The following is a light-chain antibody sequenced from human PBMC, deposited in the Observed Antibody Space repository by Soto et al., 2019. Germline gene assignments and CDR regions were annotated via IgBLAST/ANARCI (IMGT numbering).Light chain of an antibody. CDR3: QQYGSSPWT. CDR2: GAS. V-gene: IGKV3-20*01. CDR1: QSVSSSY. Sequence: EIVLTQSPGTLSLSPGERATLSCRASQSVSSSYLAWYKQKPGQAPRLLIYGASSRATGSPDRFSGSGSGTDFTLTIIRLEPAEFAVSYCQQYGSSPWTFGQGTKVEIK. J-gene: IGKJ1*01.